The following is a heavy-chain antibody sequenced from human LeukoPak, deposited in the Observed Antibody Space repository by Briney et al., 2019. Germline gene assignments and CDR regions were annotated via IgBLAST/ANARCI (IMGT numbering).Heavy chain of an antibody. Sequence: PGGSLRLSCAASGFTVSSNYMSWVRQAPGKGLEWVSVIYSGTNTYYADSVKGRFTVSRDNSKTTLYLQMNSLRAEDTAVYYCATDSSSWYFDYWGQGTLVTVSS. CDR1: GFTVSSNY. J-gene: IGHJ4*02. CDR3: ATDSSSWYFDY. D-gene: IGHD6-13*01. V-gene: IGHV3-53*01. CDR2: IYSGTNT.